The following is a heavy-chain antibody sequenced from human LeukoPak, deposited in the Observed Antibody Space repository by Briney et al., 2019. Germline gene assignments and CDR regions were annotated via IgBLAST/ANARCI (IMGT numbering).Heavy chain of an antibody. D-gene: IGHD3-3*01. CDR1: GGSFSGYY. CDR3: ARARRDSGYYNVDY. J-gene: IGHJ4*02. Sequence: PSETLSLTCAVYGGSFSGYYWSWIRQPPGKGLECIGEINHSRNTNYNPSLKSRVTISVDTSKNQFSLKVSSVTAADTAVYYCARARRDSGYYNVDYWGQGALVTVSS. CDR2: INHSRNT. V-gene: IGHV4-34*01.